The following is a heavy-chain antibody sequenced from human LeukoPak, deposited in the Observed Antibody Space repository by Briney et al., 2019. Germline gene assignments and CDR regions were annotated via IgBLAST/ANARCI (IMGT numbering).Heavy chain of an antibody. V-gene: IGHV4-59*12. Sequence: SETLSLTCTVSGGSISSYYWSWIRQPPGKGLEWIGYIYYSGSTNYNPSLKSRVTISVDTSKNQFSLKLSSVTAADTAVYYCARGLGTQYSYGYGYKWFDPWGQGTLVTVSS. D-gene: IGHD5-18*01. CDR1: GGSISSYY. J-gene: IGHJ5*02. CDR3: ARGLGTQYSYGYGYKWFDP. CDR2: IYYSGST.